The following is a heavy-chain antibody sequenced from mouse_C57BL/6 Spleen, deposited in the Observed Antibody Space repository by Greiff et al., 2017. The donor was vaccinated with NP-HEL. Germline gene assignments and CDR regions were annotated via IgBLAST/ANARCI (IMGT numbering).Heavy chain of an antibody. J-gene: IGHJ3*01. Sequence: VQLKQSGAELVRPGASVKLSCTASGFNIKDDYMHWVKQRPEQGLEWIGWIDPENGDTEYASKFQGKATITADTSSNTAYLQLSSLTSEDTAVYYCSYYEVAYWGQGTLVTVSA. CDR2: IDPENGDT. CDR1: GFNIKDDY. D-gene: IGHD1-1*01. CDR3: SYYEVAY. V-gene: IGHV14-4*01.